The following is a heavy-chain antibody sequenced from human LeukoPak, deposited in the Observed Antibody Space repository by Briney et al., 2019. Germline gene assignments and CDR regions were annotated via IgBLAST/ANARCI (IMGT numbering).Heavy chain of an antibody. J-gene: IGHJ4*02. D-gene: IGHD5-18*01. CDR3: AREDADTAMVAHFDY. CDR2: INPYSGGT. CDR1: GYTFTGYY. Sequence: ASVKVSCKASGYTFTGYYMHWVRQAPGQGLEWMGWINPYSGGTNYAQKFQGRVTMTRDTSISTVYMELSRLRADDTAVYYCAREDADTAMVAHFDYWGQGTLVTVSS. V-gene: IGHV1-2*02.